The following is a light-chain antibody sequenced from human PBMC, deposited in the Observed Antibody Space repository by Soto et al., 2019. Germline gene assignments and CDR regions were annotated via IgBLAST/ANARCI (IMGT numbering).Light chain of an antibody. J-gene: IGLJ3*02. CDR2: EVD. V-gene: IGLV2-14*01. CDR3: SSWTSRTTQV. CDR1: SSDVGGYNF. Sequence: ALTQPASVSGSPGQSITISCTGTSSDVGGYNFVSWYQQYPGKAPKLIIYEVDSRPSGVSNRFSGSKSGNTASLTISGLRAEDEADYYCSSWTSRTTQVLGGGTKVTVL.